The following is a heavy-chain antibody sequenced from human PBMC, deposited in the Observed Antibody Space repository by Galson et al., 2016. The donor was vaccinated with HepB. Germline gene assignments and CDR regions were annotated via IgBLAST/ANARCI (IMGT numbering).Heavy chain of an antibody. CDR3: AREDDYIWGTYRPLDF. CDR2: ISAYNGNT. D-gene: IGHD3-16*01. Sequence: SVKVSCKASGYSFTSYGVSWVRQGPGQGLEWMGWISAYNGNTNYAQKFQGRVTMTTDTSTSTAYLELGSLRSDDTAVYFCAREDDYIWGTYRPLDFWGQGSLVTVSS. V-gene: IGHV1-18*01. CDR1: GYSFTSYG. J-gene: IGHJ4*02.